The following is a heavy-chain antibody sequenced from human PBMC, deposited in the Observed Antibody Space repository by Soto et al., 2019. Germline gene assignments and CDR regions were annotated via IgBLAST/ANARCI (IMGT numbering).Heavy chain of an antibody. J-gene: IGHJ6*02. CDR3: ARGVPGYGSGSYFRAGYYYYGMDV. CDR2: INPSGGST. V-gene: IGHV1-46*03. D-gene: IGHD3-10*01. CDR1: GYTFTSYG. Sequence: ASVKVSCKASGYTFTSYGISWVRQAPGQGLEWMGIINPSGGSTSYAQKFQGRVTMTRDTSTSTVYMELSSLRSEDTAVYYCARGVPGYGSGSYFRAGYYYYGMDVWGQGTTLTVSS.